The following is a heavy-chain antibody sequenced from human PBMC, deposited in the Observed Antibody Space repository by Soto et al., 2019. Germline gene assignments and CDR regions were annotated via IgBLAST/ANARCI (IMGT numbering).Heavy chain of an antibody. CDR1: GFTFSTSD. D-gene: IGHD3-16*01. CDR2: VSYDERNI. V-gene: IGHV3-30*18. Sequence: PGGSLRLSCVASGFTFSTSDMHWVRQAPGQGLEWVAVVSYDERNIYYADSVKGRFSVSRYNSKNALFLHMHSLRAEDTAVYFCAKLVDKSLDDYWGQGALVTVSS. CDR3: AKLVDKSLDDY. J-gene: IGHJ4*02.